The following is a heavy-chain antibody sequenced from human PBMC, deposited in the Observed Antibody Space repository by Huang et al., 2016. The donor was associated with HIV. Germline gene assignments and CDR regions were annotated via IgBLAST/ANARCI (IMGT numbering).Heavy chain of an antibody. V-gene: IGHV3-73*01. CDR3: TRLTMIGDGDY. J-gene: IGHJ4*02. CDR1: GFTFSGSA. Sequence: EVQLVESGGGLVQPGGSLKLSCAASGFTFSGSAMHWVRQASGKGLEWVGRIRSKANSYATAYAASVKGRFTISRDDSKNTAYLQMNSLKTEDTAVYYCTRLTMIGDGDYWGQGTLVTVSS. CDR2: IRSKANSYAT. D-gene: IGHD3-22*01.